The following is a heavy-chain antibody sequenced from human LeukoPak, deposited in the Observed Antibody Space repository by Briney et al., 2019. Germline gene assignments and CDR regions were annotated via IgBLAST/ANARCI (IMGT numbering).Heavy chain of an antibody. J-gene: IGHJ4*02. CDR1: GGTFSSYA. CDR3: ARGFEWLRPFDY. CDR2: IIPIFGTA. Sequence: ASVKVSCKASGGTFSSYAISWVRQAPGQGLEWMGGIIPIFGTANYAQKFQGRVTITADKSTSTAYMELSSLRSEDTAVYYCARGFEWLRPFDYWGQGTLVTVSS. D-gene: IGHD5-12*01. V-gene: IGHV1-69*06.